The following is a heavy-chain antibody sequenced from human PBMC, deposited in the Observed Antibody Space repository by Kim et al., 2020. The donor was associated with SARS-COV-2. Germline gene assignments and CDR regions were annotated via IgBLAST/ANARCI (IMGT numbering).Heavy chain of an antibody. V-gene: IGHV3-21*01. D-gene: IGHD3-9*01. CDR1: GFTFSSYS. CDR2: ISSSSSYI. J-gene: IGHJ6*02. CDR3: ARDKTGHYDILTGYYPHYYYYGMDV. Sequence: GGSLRLSCAASGFTFSSYSMNWVRQAPGKGLEWVSSISSSSSYIYYADSVKGRFTISRDNAKNSLYLQMNSLRAEDTAVYYCARDKTGHYDILTGYYPHYYYYGMDVWGQGTTVTVSS.